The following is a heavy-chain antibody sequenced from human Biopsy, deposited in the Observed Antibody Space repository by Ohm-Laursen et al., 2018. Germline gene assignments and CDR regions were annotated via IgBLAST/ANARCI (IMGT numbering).Heavy chain of an antibody. CDR3: SRDVKRYCSGSSCYTGYFGMDV. D-gene: IGHD2-2*01. V-gene: IGHV4-59*12. CDR2: IYYTGST. CDR1: GGSISSYY. Sequence: GTLSLTCTVSGGSISSYYRSWILQPPGKGLEWIGYIYYTGSTNYNPSLKSRVTISVATSMNHLSLRLTFVTAADTAVYFCSRDVKRYCSGSSCYTGYFGMDVWGQGTTVTVSS. J-gene: IGHJ6*02.